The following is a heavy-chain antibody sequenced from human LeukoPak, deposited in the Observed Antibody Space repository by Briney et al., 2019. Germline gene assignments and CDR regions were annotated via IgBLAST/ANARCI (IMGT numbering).Heavy chain of an antibody. CDR3: AKVQAAVGGYYDISGYSHPFFDY. J-gene: IGHJ4*02. V-gene: IGHV3-23*01. Sequence: AGGSLRLSCAASGFTFSSYTMSWVRQAPGKGLEWVSAISGSSGSTYYADSVKGRFTISRDNSKNTLYLQMNSLRAEDTAIYYCAKVQAAVGGYYDISGYSHPFFDYWGQGTLVTVSS. D-gene: IGHD3-22*01. CDR1: GFTFSSYT. CDR2: ISGSSGST.